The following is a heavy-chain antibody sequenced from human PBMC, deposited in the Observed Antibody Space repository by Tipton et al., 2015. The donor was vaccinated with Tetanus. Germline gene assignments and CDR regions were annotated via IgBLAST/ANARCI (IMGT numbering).Heavy chain of an antibody. D-gene: IGHD1-1*01. CDR2: ISGYNGNT. V-gene: IGHV1-18*01. J-gene: IGHJ5*02. CDR3: ARDQLDP. CDR1: GYTFTSYA. Sequence: GEVKKPGASVKVSCKASGYTFTSYAVTWVRQAPGQGLEWMGWISGYNGNTNFTQKFQGRLTMTRDTSTSTAYMELRSLRSDDTAVYFCARDQLDPWGQGTLVTVSS.